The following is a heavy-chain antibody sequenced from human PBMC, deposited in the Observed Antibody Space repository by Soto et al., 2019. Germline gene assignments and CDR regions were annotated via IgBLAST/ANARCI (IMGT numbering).Heavy chain of an antibody. J-gene: IGHJ4*02. CDR3: ARHSATYYDFDY. V-gene: IGHV4-59*08. Sequence: SETLSLTCTVSGGSISSYYWSWIRQPPGKGLEWIGYIYYSGSTNYNPSLKSRVTISVDTSKNQFSLKLSSVTAADTAVYYCARHSATYYDFDYWGQGTLVTVSS. D-gene: IGHD1-26*01. CDR1: GGSISSYY. CDR2: IYYSGST.